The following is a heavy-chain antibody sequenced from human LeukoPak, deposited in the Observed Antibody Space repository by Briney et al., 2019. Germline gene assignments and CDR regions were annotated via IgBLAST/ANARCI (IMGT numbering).Heavy chain of an antibody. CDR3: ARNVRSPLIVVVPADAFDI. CDR1: GFTFDDYA. D-gene: IGHD2-2*01. J-gene: IGHJ3*02. CDR2: ISWNSGSI. Sequence: TGGSLRLSCAASGFTFDDYAMHWVRQAPGKGLEWVSGISWNSGSIGYADSVKGRFTISRDNSKNTLYLQMNSLRAEDTAVYYCARNVRSPLIVVVPADAFDIWGQGTMVTVSS. V-gene: IGHV3-9*01.